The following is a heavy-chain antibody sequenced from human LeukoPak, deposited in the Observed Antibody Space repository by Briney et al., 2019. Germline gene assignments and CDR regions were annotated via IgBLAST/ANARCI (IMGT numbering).Heavy chain of an antibody. CDR1: GYTFTSYG. CDR2: ISAYNGNT. V-gene: IGHV1-18*01. CDR3: ARAPPHYDYVWGSYRLTYDAFDI. J-gene: IGHJ3*02. D-gene: IGHD3-16*02. Sequence: ASVTVSFTASGYTFTSYGISWVRQAPGQGLEWMGWISAYNGNTNYAQKFQGRVTMTRDMSTSTVYMELSSLRSEDTAVYYCARAPPHYDYVWGSYRLTYDAFDIWGQGTMVTVSS.